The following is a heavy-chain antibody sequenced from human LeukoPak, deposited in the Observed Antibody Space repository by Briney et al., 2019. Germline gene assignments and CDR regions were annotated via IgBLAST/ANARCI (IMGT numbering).Heavy chain of an antibody. Sequence: GESLKISCKGSGYSFTSYWIGGGRQLPGKGVGWRGIIYPGDSDTRYSPSSQGQVTISADKSICTAYLQWSSLKASDTAMYCCARLIVVVPAAIVGWFDPWGQGTLVTVSS. CDR1: GYSFTSYW. V-gene: IGHV5-51*01. J-gene: IGHJ5*02. D-gene: IGHD2-2*02. CDR3: ARLIVVVPAAIVGWFDP. CDR2: IYPGDSDT.